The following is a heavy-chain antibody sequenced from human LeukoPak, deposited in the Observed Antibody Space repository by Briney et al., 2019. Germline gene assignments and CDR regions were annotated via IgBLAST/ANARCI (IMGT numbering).Heavy chain of an antibody. D-gene: IGHD3-16*01. CDR1: GFTFSSGD. CDR2: ISSSGSTI. V-gene: IGHV3-48*03. Sequence: GGSLRLSCAASGFTFSSGDFNWVRQAPGKGLEWISFISSSGSTIYYADSVKGRFTISRDNAKNSLYLQMNSLTAEDTALYYCARDRVMAYWGQGTLVAVSS. CDR3: ARDRVMAY. J-gene: IGHJ4*02.